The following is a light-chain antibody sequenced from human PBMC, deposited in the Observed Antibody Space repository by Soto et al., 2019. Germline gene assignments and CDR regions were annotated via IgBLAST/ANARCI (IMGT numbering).Light chain of an antibody. CDR1: QSVSSY. Sequence: EIVLTQSPATLSLSPGERATLSCRASQSVSSYLAWYQQKPGQAPTLLIYDASNRATGIPDRFSGSGSGTDFTLTISSLEPEDFAVYYCQQRSNWPPYTFGQGTKLEIK. CDR2: DAS. J-gene: IGKJ2*01. V-gene: IGKV3-11*01. CDR3: QQRSNWPPYT.